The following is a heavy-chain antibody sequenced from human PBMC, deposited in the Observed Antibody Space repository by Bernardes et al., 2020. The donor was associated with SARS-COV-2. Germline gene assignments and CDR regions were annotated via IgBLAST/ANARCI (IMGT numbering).Heavy chain of an antibody. CDR2: ISTDGSST. CDR1: GLTFSSYW. Sequence: GSLRLSCAASGLTFSSYWMHWVRQAPGKGLVWVSRISTDGSSTTYADSVKGRFTISRDNAKHTLYLQLNSLRDEDMAVYYCARPGRPEAYYFENWGQGTLVTVSS. D-gene: IGHD1-26*01. CDR3: ARPGRPEAYYFEN. V-gene: IGHV3-74*01. J-gene: IGHJ4*02.